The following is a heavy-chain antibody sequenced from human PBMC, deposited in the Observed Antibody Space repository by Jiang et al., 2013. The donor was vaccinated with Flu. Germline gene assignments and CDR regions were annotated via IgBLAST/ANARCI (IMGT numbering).Heavy chain of an antibody. D-gene: IGHD3-9*01. CDR1: GFTVSSNY. V-gene: IGHV3-53*01. J-gene: IGHJ6*02. CDR3: ARDRTYYDILTGYNYYYGMDV. CDR2: IYSGGST. Sequence: RLSCAASGFTVSSNYMSWVRQAPGKGLEWVSVIYSGGSTYYADSVKGRFTISRDNSKNTLYLQMNSLRAEDTAVYYCARDRTYYDILTGYNYYYGMDVWGQGTTVTVSS.